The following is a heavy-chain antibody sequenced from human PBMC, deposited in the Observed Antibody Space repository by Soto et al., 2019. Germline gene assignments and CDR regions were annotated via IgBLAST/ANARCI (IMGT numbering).Heavy chain of an antibody. CDR2: IWYEGSNK. CDR1: GFTFSSYG. CDR3: ARDYDSSGYPRYYFDY. D-gene: IGHD3-22*01. V-gene: IGHV3-33*01. Sequence: QVQLVESGGGVVQPGRSLRLSCAASGFTFSSYGMHWVRQAPGKGLEWVAVIWYEGSNKYYADYVKGRFTISRDNSKNTLYLQMNRLRSEDTAVYYCARDYDSSGYPRYYFDYWGQGTLVTVSS. J-gene: IGHJ4*02.